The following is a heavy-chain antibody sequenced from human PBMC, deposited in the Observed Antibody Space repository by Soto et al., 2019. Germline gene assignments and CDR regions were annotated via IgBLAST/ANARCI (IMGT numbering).Heavy chain of an antibody. CDR3: ARDQAWAVVVNDAFDI. CDR1: GFTFSSYS. CDR2: ISSSSSYI. Sequence: GSLRLSCAASGFTFSSYSMNWVRQAPGKGLEWVSSISSSSSYIYYADSVKGRFTISRDNAKNSLYLQMNSLRAEDTAVYYCARDQAWAVVVNDAFDIWGQGTMVTVSS. J-gene: IGHJ3*02. V-gene: IGHV3-21*01. D-gene: IGHD3-22*01.